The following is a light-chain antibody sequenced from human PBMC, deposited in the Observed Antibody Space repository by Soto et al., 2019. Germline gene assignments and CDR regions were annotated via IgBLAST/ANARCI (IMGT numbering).Light chain of an antibody. CDR3: QQYGNSPIT. V-gene: IGKV3-15*01. CDR2: GAS. J-gene: IGKJ5*01. CDR1: QTVRIY. Sequence: DIVMTQSPATLSGSVGERATLSCRASQTVRIYLAWYQQKPGQAPRLLIYGASTRATGIPARFSGSGSGTDFTLTISRLEPEDFAVYYCQQYGNSPITFGQGTRLET.